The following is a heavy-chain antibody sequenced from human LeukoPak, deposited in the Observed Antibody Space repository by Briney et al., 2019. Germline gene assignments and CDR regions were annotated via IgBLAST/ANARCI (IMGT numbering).Heavy chain of an antibody. CDR1: GGSISSYY. V-gene: IGHV4-59*01. J-gene: IGHJ5*02. Sequence: SETLSLTCTDSGGSISSYYWSWIRQPPGKGLEWIGYIYYSGSTNYNPSLKSRVTISVDTSKNQFSLKLSSVTAADTAVYYCAGERQGWVYNSSGYYSAGWFDPWGRETLVTVSS. D-gene: IGHD3-22*01. CDR2: IYYSGST. CDR3: AGERQGWVYNSSGYYSAGWFDP.